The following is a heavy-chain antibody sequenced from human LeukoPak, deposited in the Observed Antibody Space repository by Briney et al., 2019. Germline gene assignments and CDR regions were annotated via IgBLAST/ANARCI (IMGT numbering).Heavy chain of an antibody. V-gene: IGHV3-7*01. J-gene: IGHJ4*02. Sequence: GGSLRLSCAASGFTFSSYWMSWVRQAPGKGLEWVANIKQDGSEKYYVDSVKGRFTISRGNAKNSLYLQMNSLRAEDTAVYYCRTGYSYGLHWGQGTLVTVSS. CDR2: IKQDGSEK. CDR3: RTGYSYGLH. D-gene: IGHD5-18*01. CDR1: GFTFSSYW.